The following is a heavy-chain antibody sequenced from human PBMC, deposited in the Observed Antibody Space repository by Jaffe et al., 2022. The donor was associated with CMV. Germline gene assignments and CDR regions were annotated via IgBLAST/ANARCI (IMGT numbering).Heavy chain of an antibody. J-gene: IGHJ6*02. CDR3: ARGYLSSQPKEVGATTSDYYGMDV. D-gene: IGHD1-26*01. CDR2: IIPIFGTA. Sequence: QVQLVQSGAEVKKPGSSVKVSCKASGGTFSSYAISWVRQAPGQGLEWMGGIIPIFGTANYAQKFQGRVTITADESTSTAYMELSSLRSEDTAVYYCARGYLSSQPKEVGATTSDYYGMDVWGQGTTVTVSS. CDR1: GGTFSSYA. V-gene: IGHV1-69*01.